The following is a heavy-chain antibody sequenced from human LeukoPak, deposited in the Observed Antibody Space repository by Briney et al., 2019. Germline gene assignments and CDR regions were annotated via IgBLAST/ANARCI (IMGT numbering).Heavy chain of an antibody. CDR3: AKDGVGTS. J-gene: IGHJ5*02. CDR2: ISGSGGST. CDR1: GFTFSSYA. D-gene: IGHD2-15*01. V-gene: IGHV3-23*01. Sequence: GGSLRLPCAASGFTFSSYAMSWVRQAPGEGLEWVSTISGSGGSTYYADSVKGRFTISRDNSKNTLYLHMNSLRADDTAVYYCAKDGVGTSWGQGTLVTVSS.